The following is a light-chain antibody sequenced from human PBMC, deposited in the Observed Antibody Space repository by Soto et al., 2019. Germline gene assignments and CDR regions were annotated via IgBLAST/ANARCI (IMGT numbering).Light chain of an antibody. CDR3: EDLNSDPIT. V-gene: IGKV1-9*01. Sequence: DIQLTQSPSFLSASVGDRVTITCRASQGLSSDLAWYQQKPVKAPKLLIYAASTFQSGVPSRFSGSGSGTEFTLTISSLQPEDCATYYCEDLNSDPITFGKETRLEIK. CDR1: QGLSSD. J-gene: IGKJ5*01. CDR2: AAS.